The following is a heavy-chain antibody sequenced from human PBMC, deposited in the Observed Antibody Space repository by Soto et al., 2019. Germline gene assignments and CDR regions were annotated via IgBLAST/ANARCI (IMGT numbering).Heavy chain of an antibody. D-gene: IGHD5-12*01. J-gene: IGHJ4*02. CDR3: HGYGY. CDR2: IYSGGTI. V-gene: IGHV3-53*01. Sequence: EVQVVESGGGLIQPGGSLRLSYAVSGFTVTINYMSWVRQSPWKGLEWVSVIYSGGTIYYADSVKGRFTISRDTSKNTLYLQMNSVRGEDTAVYYCHGYGYWGQGNLVTVSS. CDR1: GFTVTINY.